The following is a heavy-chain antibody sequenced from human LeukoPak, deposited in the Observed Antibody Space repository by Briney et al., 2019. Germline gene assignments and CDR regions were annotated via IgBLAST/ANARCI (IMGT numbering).Heavy chain of an antibody. CDR3: AKGPTPLSSRGWIDP. Sequence: GRSLRLSCAASGFTFSSYAMHWVRQAPGKGLEWVTFIPYDGLNRIYADSVEGRFTVSRDNSKNTVYLQMNSLRPEDTAVYYCAKGPTPLSSRGWIDPWGQGTLVTVSS. J-gene: IGHJ5*02. D-gene: IGHD6-13*01. CDR1: GFTFSSYA. CDR2: IPYDGLNR. V-gene: IGHV3-30*04.